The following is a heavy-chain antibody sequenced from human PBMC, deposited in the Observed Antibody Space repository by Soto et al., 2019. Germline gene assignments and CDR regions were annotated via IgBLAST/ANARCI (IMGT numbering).Heavy chain of an antibody. J-gene: IGHJ4*02. CDR2: IGTAGDT. D-gene: IGHD2-2*01. CDR1: GFTVSSYD. Sequence: EVQLVESGGGLVQPGGSLRLSCAASGFTVSSYDMHWVRQATGKGLEWVSAIGTAGDTYYPGSVKGRFTISRENAKNSLYLQMNSLRAGDTAVYYCARAWGYCSSTSCYPYYFDSWGQGTLVTVSS. V-gene: IGHV3-13*01. CDR3: ARAWGYCSSTSCYPYYFDS.